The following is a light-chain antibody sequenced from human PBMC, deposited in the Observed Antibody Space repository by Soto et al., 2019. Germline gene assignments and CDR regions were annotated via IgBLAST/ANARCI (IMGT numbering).Light chain of an antibody. CDR1: QSLNSNS. J-gene: IGKJ1*01. CDR3: QQYDGSPRT. CDR2: NAY. V-gene: IGKV3-20*01. Sequence: EIVLTQSPGTLSVSPGERATLSCRASQSLNSNSLAWYQQKPGQAPRLLIYNAYNRASGIPDRFSGSGSGTDFTLTISRLEPEDFVVYHCQQYDGSPRTFG.